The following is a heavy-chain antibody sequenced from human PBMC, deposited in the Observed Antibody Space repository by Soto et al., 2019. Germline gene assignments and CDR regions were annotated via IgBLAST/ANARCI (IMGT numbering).Heavy chain of an antibody. CDR3: ARDRGGENYYYGMDV. CDR1: GGSIINSGYY. J-gene: IGHJ6*02. D-gene: IGHD3-16*01. V-gene: IGHV4-31*03. CDR2: IYYSGET. Sequence: QVQLQQSGPGLVKASQTLSLTCTVSGGSIINSGYYWNWIRQHPGKGLEWVGYIYYSGETSYNPSLKSRLTISVDTSKSRCSLNLSSATAAATSVYYCARDRGGENYYYGMDVWGQGTKVTVSS.